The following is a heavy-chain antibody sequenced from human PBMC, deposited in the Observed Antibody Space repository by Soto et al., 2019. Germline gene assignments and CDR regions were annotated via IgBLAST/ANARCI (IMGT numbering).Heavy chain of an antibody. Sequence: EVQLVESGGALVQPGESLRLSCAASGFSFSSYGMHWVRQAPGKGLEYVSAITSNGGSAYYTDSVKGRFTISRDNSKNTLYLQMGSLRTEDMAVYCCAGVRQAFGAYDFWGQGTLVTVSS. V-gene: IGHV3-64*07. D-gene: IGHD3-3*01. J-gene: IGHJ4*02. CDR3: AGVRQAFGAYDF. CDR2: ITSNGGSA. CDR1: GFSFSSYG.